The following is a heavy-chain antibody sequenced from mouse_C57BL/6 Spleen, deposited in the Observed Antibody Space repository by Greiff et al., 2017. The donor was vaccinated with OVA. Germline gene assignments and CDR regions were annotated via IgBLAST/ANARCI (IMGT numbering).Heavy chain of an antibody. D-gene: IGHD2-4*01. J-gene: IGHJ1*03. Sequence: EVNLVESEGGLVQPGSSMKLSCTASGFTFSDYYMAWVRQVPEKGLEWVANINYDGSSTYYLDSLKSRFIISRDNAKNILYLQMSSLKSEDTATYYCARGDYDYGSDGYFDVWGTGTTVTVSS. CDR3: ARGDYDYGSDGYFDV. V-gene: IGHV5-16*01. CDR2: INYDGSST. CDR1: GFTFSDYY.